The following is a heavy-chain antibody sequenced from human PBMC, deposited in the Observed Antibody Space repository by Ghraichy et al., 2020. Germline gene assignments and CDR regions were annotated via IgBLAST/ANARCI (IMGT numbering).Heavy chain of an antibody. D-gene: IGHD3-3*01. Sequence: SGPTLVKPTETLTLTCTFSGFSLSTGGVGVGWIRQPPGKALEWLAVIYWNGDRRYSPSLQGRLTIIKDTSTNQVVLIMTNVDPVDTATYHCGHRQEAFDYHGLDVWGQGTTVTVSS. CDR2: IYWNGDR. CDR1: GFSLSTGGVG. CDR3: GHRQEAFDYHGLDV. V-gene: IGHV2-5*01. J-gene: IGHJ6*02.